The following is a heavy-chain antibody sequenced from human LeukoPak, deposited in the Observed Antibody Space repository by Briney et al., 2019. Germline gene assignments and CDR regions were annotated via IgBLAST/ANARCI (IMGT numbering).Heavy chain of an antibody. J-gene: IGHJ4*02. CDR1: GFTFSDYY. V-gene: IGHV3-11*01. Sequence: GGSLRLSCAASGFTFSDYYMSWIRQAPGKGLEWVSYISSSGSTIYYADSVKGRFTISRDNAKNSLYLQMNSLRAEDTAVYYCARPPSQESHDYYGSGSYVAPFDYWGQGTLVTVSS. CDR2: ISSSGSTI. D-gene: IGHD3-10*01. CDR3: ARPPSQESHDYYGSGSYVAPFDY.